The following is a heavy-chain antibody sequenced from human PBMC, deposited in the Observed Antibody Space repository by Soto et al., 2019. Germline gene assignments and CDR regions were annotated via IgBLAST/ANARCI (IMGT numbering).Heavy chain of an antibody. Sequence: QVQLVQPGAEVQKPGASVKFSCKASGYIFTNFYIHWVRQAPGQGLEWIGIINPNGGSTNYAQNFQGRVTMTRDTSTSTVYMDLSSLRSEDTAVDYCTRGLASGDYWGQGTLITVSS. CDR3: TRGLASGDY. CDR2: INPNGGST. D-gene: IGHD6-6*01. J-gene: IGHJ4*02. V-gene: IGHV1-46*03. CDR1: GYIFTNFY.